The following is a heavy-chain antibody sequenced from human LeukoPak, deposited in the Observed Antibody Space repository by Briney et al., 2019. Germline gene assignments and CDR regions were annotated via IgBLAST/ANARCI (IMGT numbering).Heavy chain of an antibody. V-gene: IGHV4-39*07. D-gene: IGHD3-10*01. J-gene: IGHJ3*02. CDR1: GGSISSSSYY. Sequence: SETLSLTCTVSGGSISSSSYYWGWIRQPPGKGLEWIGSIYYSGSTYYNPSLKSRVTISVDTSKNQFSLKLSSVTAADTAVYYCAREGRLWFGGFGAFDIWGQGTMVTDSS. CDR3: AREGRLWFGGFGAFDI. CDR2: IYYSGST.